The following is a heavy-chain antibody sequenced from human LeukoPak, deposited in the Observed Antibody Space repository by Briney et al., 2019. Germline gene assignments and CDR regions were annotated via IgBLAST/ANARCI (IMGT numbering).Heavy chain of an antibody. D-gene: IGHD6-25*01. J-gene: IGHJ5*02. CDR1: GLSFSNYE. CDR3: AKDRGRGAPGNWFDP. Sequence: QSGGSLRLSCAASGLSFSNYEMNWVRQAPGKGLEWVSAISGSGGSTYYADSVKGRFTISRDNSKNTLYLQMNSLRAEDTAVYYCAKDRGRGAPGNWFDPWGQGTLVTVSS. V-gene: IGHV3-23*01. CDR2: ISGSGGST.